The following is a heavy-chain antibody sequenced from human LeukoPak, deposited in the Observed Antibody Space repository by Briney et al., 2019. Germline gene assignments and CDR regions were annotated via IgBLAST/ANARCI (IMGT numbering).Heavy chain of an antibody. CDR1: GYSFINYW. CDR3: ARQNDFRLDY. J-gene: IGHJ4*02. V-gene: IGHV5-51*01. D-gene: IGHD3-3*01. CDR2: IYPGDSNV. Sequence: PGESLKISCRASGYSFINYWIGRVRQMPGKGLEWVGLIYPGDSNVRYSPSFQGQVTISANKSISTAYLQWSSLKASDTAMYYGARQNDFRLDYWGQGTLVTVSS.